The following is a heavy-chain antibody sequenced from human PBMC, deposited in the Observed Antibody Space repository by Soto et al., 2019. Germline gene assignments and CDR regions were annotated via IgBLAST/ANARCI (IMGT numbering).Heavy chain of an antibody. J-gene: IGHJ4*02. CDR3: AKYPSEMATVPVFDY. Sequence: GGSLRLSCAASGFTFSSYGMHWVRQAPGKGLEWVAVISYDGSNKYYADSVKGRFTISRDNSKNTLYLQMNSLRAEDTAVYYCAKYPSEMATVPVFDYWGQGTLVTVSS. V-gene: IGHV3-30*18. CDR1: GFTFSSYG. D-gene: IGHD4-4*01. CDR2: ISYDGSNK.